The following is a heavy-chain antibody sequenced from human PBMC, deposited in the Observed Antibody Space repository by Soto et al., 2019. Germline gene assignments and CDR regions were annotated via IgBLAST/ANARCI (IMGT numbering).Heavy chain of an antibody. CDR1: GFTFTNAW. Sequence: TGGSLRLSCAASGFTFTNAWINWVRQAPGKGLEWVGRIKSKIDGGTTDFAAPVKGRFAISRDDSKNMVYLQMNSLKTEDTAIYYCTTDSYITTVIVRFDYWGHGTLVTVS. CDR3: TTDSYITTVIVRFDY. V-gene: IGHV3-15*07. CDR2: IKSKIDGGTT. J-gene: IGHJ4*01. D-gene: IGHD3-22*01.